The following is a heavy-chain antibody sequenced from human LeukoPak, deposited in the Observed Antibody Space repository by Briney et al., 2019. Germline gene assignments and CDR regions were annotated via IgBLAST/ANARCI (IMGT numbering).Heavy chain of an antibody. Sequence: SGTLSLTCTVSGGSISSSSYYWGWIRQPPGKGLEWIGSIYYSGSTYYNPSLKSRVTISVDTSKNQFSLKLSSVTAAHTAVYYCARVARLRSHYFDYWGQGTLVTVSS. CDR1: GGSISSSSYY. J-gene: IGHJ4*02. CDR3: ARVARLRSHYFDY. V-gene: IGHV4-39*07. CDR2: IYYSGST. D-gene: IGHD5-12*01.